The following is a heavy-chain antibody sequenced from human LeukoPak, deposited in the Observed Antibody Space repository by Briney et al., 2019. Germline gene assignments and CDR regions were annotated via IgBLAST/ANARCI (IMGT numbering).Heavy chain of an antibody. J-gene: IGHJ4*02. D-gene: IGHD2-15*01. V-gene: IGHV3-48*03. CDR1: GFTFSEFE. Sequence: GGSLRLSCAASGFTFSEFEMNWVRQAPGKGLEWVSDISSGGTTIFYADSVKGRFTISRDNAKNSLYLQMNSLRDEDTAIYYCTGGLVVWGQGALVTVSS. CDR3: TGGLVV. CDR2: ISSGGTTI.